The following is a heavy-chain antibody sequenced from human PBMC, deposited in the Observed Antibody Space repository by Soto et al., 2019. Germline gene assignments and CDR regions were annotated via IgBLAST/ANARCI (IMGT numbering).Heavy chain of an antibody. CDR2: IYSGGST. V-gene: IGHV3-53*04. Sequence: EVQLVESGGGLVQPGGSLRLSCAASGFTVSSNYMSWVRQAPGKGLEWVSVIYSGGSTYYADSVKGRFTISRHNSKNTLYLQMISLRAEDTAVYYCARDYSDSSGYVYGMDVWGQGTTVTVS. CDR3: ARDYSDSSGYVYGMDV. CDR1: GFTVSSNY. D-gene: IGHD3-22*01. J-gene: IGHJ6*02.